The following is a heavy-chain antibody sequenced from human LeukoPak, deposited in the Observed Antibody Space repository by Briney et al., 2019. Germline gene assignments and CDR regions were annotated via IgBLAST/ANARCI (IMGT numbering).Heavy chain of an antibody. J-gene: IGHJ4*02. Sequence: HPGRSLRLSCAASGFTFSSYAMSWVRQAPGKGLEWVSAISGSGGSTYYADSVKGRFTISRDNSKNTLYLQMNSLRAEDTAVYYCAKDPVYSGYDPIFDYWGQGTLVTVSS. D-gene: IGHD5-12*01. CDR2: ISGSGGST. CDR1: GFTFSSYA. CDR3: AKDPVYSGYDPIFDY. V-gene: IGHV3-23*01.